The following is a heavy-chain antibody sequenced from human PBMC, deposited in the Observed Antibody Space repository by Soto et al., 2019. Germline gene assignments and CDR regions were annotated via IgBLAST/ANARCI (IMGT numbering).Heavy chain of an antibody. Sequence: QVQLVQSGAEVKKPGASVKVSCKASGYTFTSYGISWVRQAPGQGLEWMGWISAYNGNTNYAQKLQGRVTMTTDTSTSTAYRELRSLRSDDTAVYYCARDQGGSYHGGAPADYWGQGTLVTVSS. CDR1: GYTFTSYG. CDR2: ISAYNGNT. D-gene: IGHD1-26*01. CDR3: ARDQGGSYHGGAPADY. J-gene: IGHJ4*02. V-gene: IGHV1-18*01.